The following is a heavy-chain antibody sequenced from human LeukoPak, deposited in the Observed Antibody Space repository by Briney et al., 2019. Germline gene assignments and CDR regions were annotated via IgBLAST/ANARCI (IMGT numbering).Heavy chain of an antibody. D-gene: IGHD3-10*01. J-gene: IGHJ5*02. CDR3: ARVATGSCDWFDP. CDR1: GFTLNGYW. Sequence: PGGSLRLSCAAPGFTLNGYWMHWVRQAPGKGLVWVSRINSDGSTTSYADSVKGRFTISRDNSKNTLYLQMNSLRAEDTAVYFCARVATGSCDWFDPWGQGTLVTVSS. CDR2: INSDGSTT. V-gene: IGHV3-74*01.